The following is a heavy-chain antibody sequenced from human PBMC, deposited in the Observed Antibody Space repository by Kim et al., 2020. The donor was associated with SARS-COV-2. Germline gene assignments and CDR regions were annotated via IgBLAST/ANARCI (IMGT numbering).Heavy chain of an antibody. J-gene: IGHJ4*02. CDR1: GDSVSSGSYY. CDR2: IYYSGST. V-gene: IGHV4-61*01. Sequence: SETLSLTCTVSGDSVSSGSYYWSWIRQPPGKGLEWIGYIYYSGSTNYNPSLKSRVTISVDTSKNQFSLKLSPVTAADTAVYYCARATQTKLWFGELSADPIHIWGQGTLVTVSS. CDR3: ARATQTKLWFGELSADPIHI. D-gene: IGHD3-10*01.